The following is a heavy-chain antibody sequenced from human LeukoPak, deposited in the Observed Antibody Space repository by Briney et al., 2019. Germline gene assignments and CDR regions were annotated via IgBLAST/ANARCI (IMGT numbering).Heavy chain of an antibody. V-gene: IGHV4-38-2*01. J-gene: IGHJ3*02. CDR1: GYSLSSGYY. Sequence: SETLSLTCAVSGYSLSSGYYWGWIRQPPGKGLEWIGSIYHSGSTYYNPSLKSRVTISVDTSKNRLSLKLSTVTAADTAVYYCARHAYYYDSSGYYYLYAFDIWGQGTMVTVSS. CDR2: IYHSGST. CDR3: ARHAYYYDSSGYYYLYAFDI. D-gene: IGHD3-22*01.